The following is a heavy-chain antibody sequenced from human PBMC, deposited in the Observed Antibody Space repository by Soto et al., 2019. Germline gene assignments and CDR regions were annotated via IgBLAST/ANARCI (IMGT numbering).Heavy chain of an antibody. J-gene: IGHJ4*02. V-gene: IGHV1-69*01. CDR1: GTFFGSSA. D-gene: IGHD1-1*01. CDR2: IIPASQSP. Sequence: QVQLVQSGAEVRKPGSSVKVSCKASGTFFGSSAITWVRQAPGQGLEWLGGIIPASQSPDYAQRFQDRLTITADEPTSTVYMELSSVVSEDTAVYFCARVWNAYGNSDYFYHWGQGTQVSVSS. CDR3: ARVWNAYGNSDYFYH.